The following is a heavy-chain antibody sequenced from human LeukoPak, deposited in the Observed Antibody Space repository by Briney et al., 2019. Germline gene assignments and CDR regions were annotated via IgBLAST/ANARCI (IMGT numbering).Heavy chain of an antibody. CDR2: IYYSGST. CDR3: ARVGSSSTYYFDY. Sequence: PSETLSLTCTVSGGSISSYYWSWIRQPPGKGLEWIGYIYYSGSTNYNPSLKSRVTISVDTSKNQFSLKLSSVTAADTAVYYCARVGSSSTYYFDYWGQGTLVTVSS. D-gene: IGHD6-6*01. V-gene: IGHV4-59*12. J-gene: IGHJ4*02. CDR1: GGSISSYY.